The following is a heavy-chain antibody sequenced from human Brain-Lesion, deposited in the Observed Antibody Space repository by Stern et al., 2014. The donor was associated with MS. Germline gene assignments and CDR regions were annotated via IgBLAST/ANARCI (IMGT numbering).Heavy chain of an antibody. D-gene: IGHD1-26*01. CDR2: FDPEDGEK. CDR3: ATLSPGAGGNYYRHFDY. Sequence: VQLEESGAEVKKPGASVKVSCKVSGYTLTELSMHWVRQAPRKGLEWMGGFDPEDGEKIYAQKFKGRVTMTEDTSTDTAYMELSSLRSEDTAVYYCATLSPGAGGNYYRHFDYWGQGTLGTVAS. CDR1: GYTLTELS. V-gene: IGHV1-24*01. J-gene: IGHJ4*02.